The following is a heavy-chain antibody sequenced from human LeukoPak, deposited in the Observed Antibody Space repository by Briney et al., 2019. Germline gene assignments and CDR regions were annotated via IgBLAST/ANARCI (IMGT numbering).Heavy chain of an antibody. J-gene: IGHJ4*02. CDR2: ISYDASNK. V-gene: IGHV3-30*18. CDR1: GFTFSGYG. D-gene: IGHD5-18*01. Sequence: GGSLRLSCAASGFTFSGYGMHWVRQAPGKGLEWVAVISYDASNKHYADSVKGRFTISRDNSKNTLYLQMNSLRAEDTAVYYCAKDQGYGYVAIWIDYWGQGTLVTASS. CDR3: AKDQGYGYVAIWIDY.